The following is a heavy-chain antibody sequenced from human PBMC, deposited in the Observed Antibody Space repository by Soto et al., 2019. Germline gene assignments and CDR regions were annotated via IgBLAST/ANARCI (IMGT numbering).Heavy chain of an antibody. Sequence: SVKVSCKASGGTFSSYTISWVRRAPGQGLEWMGRIIPVLGIANYAQKFQGRVTITADKSTSTAYMELSSLRSEDTAVYYCARVTIAAAQLGYYYYGMDVWGQGTTVTVSS. CDR3: ARVTIAAAQLGYYYYGMDV. V-gene: IGHV1-69*02. J-gene: IGHJ6*02. CDR1: GGTFSSYT. D-gene: IGHD6-13*01. CDR2: IIPVLGIA.